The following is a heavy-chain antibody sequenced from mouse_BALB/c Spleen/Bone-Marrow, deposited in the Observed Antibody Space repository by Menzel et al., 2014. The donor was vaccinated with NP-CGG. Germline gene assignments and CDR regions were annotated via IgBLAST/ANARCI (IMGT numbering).Heavy chain of an antibody. CDR3: ARDGNYAVLDY. CDR1: GYTYTDYV. J-gene: IGHJ4*01. CDR2: TDPGRGSS. Sequence: QVQLKQSGPELVKPGASVKVSCKASGYTYTDYVISWVKQRTGQGLEWIGETDPGRGSSFYNEKFKAKATLTADKSANTAYMQLSSLTSEDSAVYFCARDGNYAVLDYWGQGTSVTVSS. V-gene: IGHV1-77*01. D-gene: IGHD2-1*01.